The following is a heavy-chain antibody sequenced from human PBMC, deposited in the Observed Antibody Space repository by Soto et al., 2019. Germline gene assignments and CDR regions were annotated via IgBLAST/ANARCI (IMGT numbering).Heavy chain of an antibody. J-gene: IGHJ4*02. Sequence: PGGSLRLSCTASGFTFSNYAMHRVRQAPDKGLEWVAVISYDGSNEYYADSVKGRFTISRDNSKNKLYLQMNSLRAEDTAVYYCASRTSGWYFDYWGQGTLVTVS. CDR3: ASRTSGWYFDY. D-gene: IGHD6-19*01. CDR1: GFTFSNYA. CDR2: ISYDGSNE. V-gene: IGHV3-30-3*01.